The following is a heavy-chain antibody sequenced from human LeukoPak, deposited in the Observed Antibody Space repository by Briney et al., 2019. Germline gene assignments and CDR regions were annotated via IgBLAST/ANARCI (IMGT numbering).Heavy chain of an antibody. CDR1: GFTVSSNY. D-gene: IGHD2-2*01. CDR3: ERVVVPADTYYYYYYGMDV. CDR2: IYSGGST. Sequence: QTGGSLRLSCAASGFTVSSNYMSWVRQAPGKGLEWVSVIYSGGSTYYAGSVKGRFTLSKDNSKNTLYLQMNSLRAEDTAVYYWERVVVPADTYYYYYYGMDVWGQGTTVTVSS. J-gene: IGHJ6*02. V-gene: IGHV3-66*01.